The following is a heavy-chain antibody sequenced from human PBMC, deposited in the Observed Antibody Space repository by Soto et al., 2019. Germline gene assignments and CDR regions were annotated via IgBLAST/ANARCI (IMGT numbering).Heavy chain of an antibody. V-gene: IGHV4-34*01. CDR1: GGSFSGYY. CDR3: ARGKEIRGYGL. J-gene: IGHJ4*02. D-gene: IGHD5-12*01. Sequence: QVQLQQWGAGLLKPSETLSLTCAVYGGSFSGYYWSWIRQPPGKGLEWIGEINHSGSTNYNPSLKSRVTISVDTSKNQFSLKLSSVTAADTAVYYCARGKEIRGYGLWGQGTLVTVSS. CDR2: INHSGST.